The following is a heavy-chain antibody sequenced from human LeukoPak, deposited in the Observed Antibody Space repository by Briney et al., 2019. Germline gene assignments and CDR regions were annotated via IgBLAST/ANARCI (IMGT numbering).Heavy chain of an antibody. Sequence: ASVKVTCKASGYTFTSYDINWVRQATGQGLEWMGWMNPNSGNTGYAQKFQGRVTMTRNTSISTAYMELSSLRSEDTAVYYCARNPTATTRRPRTSWFDPWGQGTLVTVSS. CDR2: MNPNSGNT. CDR1: GYTFTSYD. J-gene: IGHJ5*02. CDR3: ARNPTATTRRPRTSWFDP. V-gene: IGHV1-8*01. D-gene: IGHD4-17*01.